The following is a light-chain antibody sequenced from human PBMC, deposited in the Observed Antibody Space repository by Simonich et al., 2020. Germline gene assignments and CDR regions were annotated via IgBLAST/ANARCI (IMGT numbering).Light chain of an antibody. V-gene: IGKV1-5*03. CDR1: QSSSSW. J-gene: IGKJ2*01. CDR2: KAS. Sequence: DIQMTQSPSTLSASVGDRVPITCRASQSSSSWLAWYQQKPGKAPKPLIYKASSLESGVPSRFSGSGSGTEFTLTISSLQPDDFATYYCQQYNSYPYTFGQGTKLEIK. CDR3: QQYNSYPYT.